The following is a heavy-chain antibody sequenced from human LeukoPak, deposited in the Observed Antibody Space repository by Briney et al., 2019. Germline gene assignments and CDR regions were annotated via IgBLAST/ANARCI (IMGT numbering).Heavy chain of an antibody. CDR2: FDPEDGET. CDR3: ATADFVLVIAPHAFDI. Sequence: ASVKVSCKVSGYTLTELSMHWVRQAPGKGLEWMGGFDPEDGETIYAQKFQGRVTMTEDTSTDTAYMELSSLRSEDTAVYYCATADFVLVIAPHAFDIWGQGTMVTVSS. J-gene: IGHJ3*02. CDR1: GYTLTELS. V-gene: IGHV1-24*01. D-gene: IGHD2-21*01.